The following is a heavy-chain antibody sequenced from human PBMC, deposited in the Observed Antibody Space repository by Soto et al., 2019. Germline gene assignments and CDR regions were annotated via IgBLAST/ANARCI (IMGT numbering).Heavy chain of an antibody. CDR2: ISGSGGST. D-gene: IGHD5-12*01. Sequence: GGALRLSCAASGFTFSSYAMSWVRQAPGEGLEWVSAISGSGGSTYYADSVKGRFTISRDNSKNTLYLQMNSLRAEDTAVYYCAKDGWYSGYDWSDAFDIWGQGTMVTVSS. V-gene: IGHV3-23*01. CDR1: GFTFSSYA. J-gene: IGHJ3*02. CDR3: AKDGWYSGYDWSDAFDI.